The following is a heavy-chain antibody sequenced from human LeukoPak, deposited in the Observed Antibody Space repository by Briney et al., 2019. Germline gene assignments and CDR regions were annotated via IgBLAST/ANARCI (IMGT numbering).Heavy chain of an antibody. CDR2: ISGSGGST. CDR3: AKATTSSSWYFLF. D-gene: IGHD6-13*01. CDR1: GFTFSSYG. Sequence: GGSLRLSCAASGFTFSSYGMSWVRQAPGKGLEWVSAISGSGGSTYYADSVKGRFTISRDNSKNTLYLQMNSLRAEDTAVYYCAKATTSSSWYFLFWGQGTLVTVSS. J-gene: IGHJ4*02. V-gene: IGHV3-23*01.